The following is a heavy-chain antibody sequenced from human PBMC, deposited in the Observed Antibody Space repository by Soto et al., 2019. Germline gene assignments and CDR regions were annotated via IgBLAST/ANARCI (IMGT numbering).Heavy chain of an antibody. Sequence: QVQLQESGPGLVKPSETLSLTCSISGGSISDYQWNWIRQPPGKGLEWIGYIYYSGRTNYNPSLKSRLTISLDTSTRQFSLGLRSVTAADTAVYYCARMRGLGEISPYLDYWGQGALVTVSS. CDR3: ARMRGLGEISPYLDY. V-gene: IGHV4-59*01. J-gene: IGHJ4*02. CDR2: IYYSGRT. D-gene: IGHD3-16*01. CDR1: GGSISDYQ.